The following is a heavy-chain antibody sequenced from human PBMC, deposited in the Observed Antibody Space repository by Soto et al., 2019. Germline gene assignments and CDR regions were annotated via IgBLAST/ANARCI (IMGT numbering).Heavy chain of an antibody. V-gene: IGHV3-23*01. CDR3: TRHAVDY. D-gene: IGHD6-19*01. CDR1: GFTFSSYA. Sequence: GGSLRLSCAASGFTFSSYAMSWVRQAPGKGLEWVSAISGSAGSTYYADSVKGRFTISRDNSRNTLYLQMNSLKTEDTAVYYCTRHAVDYWGQGTLVTVSS. J-gene: IGHJ4*02. CDR2: ISGSAGST.